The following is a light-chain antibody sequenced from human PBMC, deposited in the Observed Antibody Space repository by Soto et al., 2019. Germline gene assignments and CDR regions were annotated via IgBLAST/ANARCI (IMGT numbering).Light chain of an antibody. J-gene: IGKJ4*01. V-gene: IGKV3-20*01. CDR1: QSVSSSY. CDR3: QQHCSLPLT. CDR2: GAS. Sequence: EIVLTQSPGTLSLSPGERATLSCRASQSVSSSYLAWYQQQPGQAPRLLIYGASSRSTGIPDRFSGSGSGTDFTLTISRLEPEDFAVYYCQQHCSLPLTFGGGTKVEIK.